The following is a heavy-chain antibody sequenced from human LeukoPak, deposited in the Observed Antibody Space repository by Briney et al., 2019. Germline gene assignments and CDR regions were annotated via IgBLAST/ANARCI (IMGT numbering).Heavy chain of an antibody. CDR2: IRYDDASQK. CDR1: GFTFSRSG. J-gene: IGHJ5*02. Sequence: GGSLRLSCAASGFTFSRSGMHWVRQAPGKGLEWVALIRYDDASQKDYADAVKGRFIISRDNAKNTLYLQMNSLRAEDTAVYYCARDYCGGDCESPYNWFDPWGQGTLVTVSS. V-gene: IGHV3-30*02. CDR3: ARDYCGGDCESPYNWFDP. D-gene: IGHD2-21*02.